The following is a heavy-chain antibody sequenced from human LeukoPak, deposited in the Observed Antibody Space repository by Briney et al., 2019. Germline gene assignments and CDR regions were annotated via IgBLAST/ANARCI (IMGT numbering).Heavy chain of an antibody. CDR2: ISGTGGRT. V-gene: IGHV3-23*01. J-gene: IGHJ4*02. CDR3: VKFSNRNQYDSSGYPDS. CDR1: GFIFSSYA. D-gene: IGHD3-22*01. Sequence: PGGSLGLSCVASGFIFSSYAMSWVRQAPGQGLAWVSRISGTGGRTDYADSVKGRFTISRDNSKNTLYLQMNSLRAEDTAVYYCVKFSNRNQYDSSGYPDSWGQGTLVTVSS.